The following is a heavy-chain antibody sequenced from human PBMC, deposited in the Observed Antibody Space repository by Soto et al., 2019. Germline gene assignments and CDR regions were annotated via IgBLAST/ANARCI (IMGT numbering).Heavy chain of an antibody. V-gene: IGHV4-59*01. D-gene: IGHD4-17*01. Sequence: PSETLSLTCTVSGGSISSYYWSWIRQPPGKGLEWIGYIYYSGSTNYNPSLKSRVTISVDTSKNQFSLKLSSLTAAGTVVYYCATIRFPEPFDYWGQGTLVTVSS. CDR2: IYYSGST. J-gene: IGHJ4*02. CDR1: GGSISSYY. CDR3: ATIRFPEPFDY.